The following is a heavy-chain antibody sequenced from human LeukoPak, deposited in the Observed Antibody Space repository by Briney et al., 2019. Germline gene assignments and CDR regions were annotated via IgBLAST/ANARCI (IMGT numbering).Heavy chain of an antibody. CDR1: GFTFSSYA. D-gene: IGHD6-19*01. Sequence: PGGSLRLSCAASGFTFSSYAMSWVRQAPGKGLEWVSTISGSGGTTYYADSVKGRFSISRDNSKDTLYLQMNSLRAEDTAVYYCAKQDIRSSAWYDWGQGTLVTVSS. CDR2: ISGSGGTT. J-gene: IGHJ4*02. CDR3: AKQDIRSSAWYD. V-gene: IGHV3-23*01.